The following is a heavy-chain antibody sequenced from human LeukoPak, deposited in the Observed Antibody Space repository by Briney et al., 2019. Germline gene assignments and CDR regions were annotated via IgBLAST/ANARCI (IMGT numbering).Heavy chain of an antibody. D-gene: IGHD3-22*01. J-gene: IGHJ3*02. CDR1: GFTFSSYW. CDR3: ARPVYSYDSGGRGAFDI. V-gene: IGHV3-74*01. CDR2: INSDGSST. Sequence: PGGSLRLSCAASGFTFSSYWMHWVRQAPGKGLVWVSRINSDGSSTSYADSVKGRFTISRDNAMNSLYLQMNSLRAEDTAVYYCARPVYSYDSGGRGAFDIWGQGTMVTVSS.